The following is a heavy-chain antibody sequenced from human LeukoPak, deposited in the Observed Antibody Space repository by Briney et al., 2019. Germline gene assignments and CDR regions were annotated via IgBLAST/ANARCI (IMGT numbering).Heavy chain of an antibody. CDR3: ARANYHGSGSYCDY. CDR2: ISAYNGNT. J-gene: IGHJ4*02. CDR1: GGTFSSYA. D-gene: IGHD3-10*01. Sequence: ASVKVSCKASGGTFSSYAISWERQAPGQGLEWMGWISAYNGNTNYAQKLQGRVTMTTDTSTTTAYMELRSLRSDDTAVYYCARANYHGSGSYCDYWGQGTLVTVSS. V-gene: IGHV1-18*01.